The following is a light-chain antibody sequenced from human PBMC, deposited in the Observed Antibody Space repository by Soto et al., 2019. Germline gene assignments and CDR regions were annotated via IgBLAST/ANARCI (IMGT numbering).Light chain of an antibody. CDR2: GAS. J-gene: IGKJ1*01. CDR3: QQYNNWPPDRT. CDR1: QSVGSN. Sequence: EIVMTQSPATLSVSPGERATLSCRASQSVGSNLAWYQQKPGQAPRLLIYGASTRATGIPARFSGSGSGTEFTLTISSLQSEDFARYVCQQYNNWPPDRTFGQGTKVEIK. V-gene: IGKV3-15*01.